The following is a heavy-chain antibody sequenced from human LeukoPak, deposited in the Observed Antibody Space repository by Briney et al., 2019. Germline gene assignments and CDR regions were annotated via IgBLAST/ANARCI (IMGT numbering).Heavy chain of an antibody. CDR2: IYYSGST. V-gene: IGHV4-39*07. D-gene: IGHD3-10*01. CDR1: GGSIGSSSYY. J-gene: IGHJ5*02. Sequence: PSETLSLTCTVSGGSIGSSSYYWGWIRQPPGKGLEWIGSIYYSGSTYYNPSLKSRVTISVDTSKNQFSLKLSSVTAADTAVYYCARGEFFDPWGQGTLVTVSS. CDR3: ARGEFFDP.